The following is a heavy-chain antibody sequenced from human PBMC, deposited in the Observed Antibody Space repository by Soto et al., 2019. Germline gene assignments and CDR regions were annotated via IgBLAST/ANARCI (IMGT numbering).Heavy chain of an antibody. Sequence: PSETLSLTCTVSGGSISSSSYYWGWIRQPPGKGLEWIGSIYYSGSTYYNPSLKSRVTISVDTSKNQFSLKLSSVTAADTAVYYCARHLPYSNFPSYYYYYMDVWGKGTTVTVSS. CDR3: ARHLPYSNFPSYYYYYMDV. J-gene: IGHJ6*03. V-gene: IGHV4-39*01. D-gene: IGHD4-4*01. CDR1: GGSISSSSYY. CDR2: IYYSGST.